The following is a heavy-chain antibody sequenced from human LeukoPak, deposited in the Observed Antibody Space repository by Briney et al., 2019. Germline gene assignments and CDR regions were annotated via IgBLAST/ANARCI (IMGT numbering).Heavy chain of an antibody. J-gene: IGHJ4*02. CDR2: INPNSGGT. V-gene: IGHV1-2*02. D-gene: IGHD3-3*01. Sequence: GASVKVSCKASGYTFTSYDINWVRQAPGQGLEWMGWINPNSGGTNYAQKFQGRVTMTRDTSISTAYMELSRLRSDDTAVYYCARGEWTYYDFWSGYSDYWGQGTLVTVSS. CDR3: ARGEWTYYDFWSGYSDY. CDR1: GYTFTSYD.